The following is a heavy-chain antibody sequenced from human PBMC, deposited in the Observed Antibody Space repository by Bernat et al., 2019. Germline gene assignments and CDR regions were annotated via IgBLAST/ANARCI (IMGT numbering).Heavy chain of an antibody. J-gene: IGHJ4*02. Sequence: EVQLLESGGGLVQPGGSLRISCAASGFTFSRYAMSWVRQAPGKGLEWVSAISGSGGSTNYADSVKGRFTISRDNSKNTLYLHMNSLRAEDTAEYYCAKEKHSNTYSYVVDFDYWGQGTLVTVSS. CDR2: ISGSGGST. D-gene: IGHD2/OR15-2a*01. V-gene: IGHV3-23*01. CDR1: GFTFSRYA. CDR3: AKEKHSNTYSYVVDFDY.